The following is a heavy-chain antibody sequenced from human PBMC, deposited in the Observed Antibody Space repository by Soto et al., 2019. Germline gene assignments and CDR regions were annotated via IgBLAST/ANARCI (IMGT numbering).Heavy chain of an antibody. CDR2: ISGSGGST. J-gene: IGHJ4*02. Sequence: EVQLLESGGGLVQPGGSLRLSCAASGFTFSSYAMSWVRQAPGKGLEWVSAISGSGGSTYYADSVKARFTISRDNSKNTLYLQMNSLRAEDTAVYYSAKDKSYGSGRPNFGYWGQGTLVTVSS. CDR1: GFTFSSYA. V-gene: IGHV3-23*01. D-gene: IGHD3-10*01. CDR3: AKDKSYGSGRPNFGY.